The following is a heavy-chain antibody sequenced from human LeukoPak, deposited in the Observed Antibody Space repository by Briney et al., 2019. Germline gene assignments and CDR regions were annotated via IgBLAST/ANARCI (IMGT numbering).Heavy chain of an antibody. V-gene: IGHV1-18*01. Sequence: ASVKVSCKASGYTFTSYGISWVRQALGQGLEWMGWISAYNGNTNYAQKLQGRVTMTTDTSTSTAYMELRSLRSDDTAVYYCARVWRGVILYGMDVWGQGTTVTVSS. CDR2: ISAYNGNT. CDR3: ARVWRGVILYGMDV. D-gene: IGHD3-16*02. CDR1: GYTFTSYG. J-gene: IGHJ6*02.